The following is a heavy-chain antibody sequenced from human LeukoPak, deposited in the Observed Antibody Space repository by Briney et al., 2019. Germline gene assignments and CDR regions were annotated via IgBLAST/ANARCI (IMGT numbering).Heavy chain of an antibody. CDR2: IYYSGST. CDR1: GGSISSYY. Sequence: PSETLSLTCTVSGGSISSYYWSWIRQPPGKGLEWIGYIYYSGSTNYNPSLKSRVTISVDTSKNQFSLKLSSVTAADTAVYYCARHGHYYDSSGYTEIDYWGQGTLVTVSS. CDR3: ARHGHYYDSSGYTEIDY. V-gene: IGHV4-59*08. D-gene: IGHD3-22*01. J-gene: IGHJ4*02.